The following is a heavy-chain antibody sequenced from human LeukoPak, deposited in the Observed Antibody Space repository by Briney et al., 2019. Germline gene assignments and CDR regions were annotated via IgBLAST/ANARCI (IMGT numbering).Heavy chain of an antibody. Sequence: GGSLRLSCAASGFTVSSNYMSWVRQAPGKRLEWVSVIYSGGSTYYADSVKGRFTISRDNSKNTLYLQMNSLRAEDTAVYYCARDKQWLGNFDYWGQGTLVTVSS. V-gene: IGHV3-66*01. D-gene: IGHD6-19*01. CDR3: ARDKQWLGNFDY. CDR1: GFTVSSNY. J-gene: IGHJ4*02. CDR2: IYSGGST.